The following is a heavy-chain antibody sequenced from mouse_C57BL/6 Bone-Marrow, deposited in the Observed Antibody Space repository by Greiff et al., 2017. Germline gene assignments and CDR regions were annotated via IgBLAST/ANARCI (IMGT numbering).Heavy chain of an antibody. CDR1: GFSLTSYA. CDR2: IWTGGGT. J-gene: IGHJ4*01. D-gene: IGHD1-1*01. V-gene: IGHV2-9-1*01. CDR3: ARNLVLLLRPYYYAMDY. Sequence: VKLMESGPGLVAPSQSLSITCTVSGFSLTSYAISWVRQPPGKGLEWLGVIWTGGGTNYNSALKSRLSISKDNSKSQVFLKMNSLQTDDTARYYCARNLVLLLRPYYYAMDYWGQGTSVTVSS.